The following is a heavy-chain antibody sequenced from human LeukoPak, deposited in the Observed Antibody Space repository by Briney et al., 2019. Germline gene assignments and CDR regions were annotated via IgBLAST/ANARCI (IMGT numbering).Heavy chain of an antibody. CDR2: IYYSGST. CDR1: GGSISSGDHY. D-gene: IGHD1-14*01. Sequence: SQTLSLTCTVSGGSISSGDHYWTWIRQPPGKGLEWIGYIYYSGSTYYNPSLKSRVTISVDTSKNQFSLKLSSVTAADTAVYYCARDPNRKGSSAFDIWGQGTMVTVSS. CDR3: ARDPNRKGSSAFDI. J-gene: IGHJ3*02. V-gene: IGHV4-30-4*01.